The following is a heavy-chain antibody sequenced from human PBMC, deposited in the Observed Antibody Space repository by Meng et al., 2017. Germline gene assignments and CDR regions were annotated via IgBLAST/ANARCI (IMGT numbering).Heavy chain of an antibody. CDR3: ARLAAADLNAFDI. D-gene: IGHD6-13*01. CDR1: GGSISNYY. V-gene: IGHV4-4*07. Sequence: GSLRLSCTVSGGSISNYYWSWIRQPAGKGLEWIGRIYNSGSTNYNPSLKSRVTISVDTSKNQFSLKLSSVTAADTAVYYCARLAAADLNAFDIWGQGTMVTVSS. J-gene: IGHJ3*02. CDR2: IYNSGST.